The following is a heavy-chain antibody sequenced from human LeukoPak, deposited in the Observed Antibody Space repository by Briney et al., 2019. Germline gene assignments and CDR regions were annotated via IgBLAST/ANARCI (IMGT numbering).Heavy chain of an antibody. CDR1: GDSVSSNSAA. J-gene: IGHJ4*02. V-gene: IGHV6-1*01. Sequence: SQTLSLTCAISGDSVSSNSAAWNWIRQSPSGGLEWLGRTYYRSKWNNDYAVSMKSRISINADTSKNQFSLQLNSVTPEDTAVYYCARDQGSYGLDYWGQGTLVTVSS. CDR3: ARDQGSYGLDY. D-gene: IGHD5-18*01. CDR2: TYYRSKWNN.